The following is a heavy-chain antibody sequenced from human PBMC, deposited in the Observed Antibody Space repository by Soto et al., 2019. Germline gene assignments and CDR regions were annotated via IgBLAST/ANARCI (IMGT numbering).Heavy chain of an antibody. J-gene: IGHJ6*03. D-gene: IGHD6-13*01. Sequence: QLQLQESGPGLVKPSETLSLTCTVSGGSISSSSYYWGWIRQPPGKGLEWIGSIYYSGSTYYNPSLKSRVTTSVDTSKHQFSLKLSSVTAADTAVYYCARAPPPHIAAAGYYYYYMDVWGKGSTVTVSS. V-gene: IGHV4-39*01. CDR2: IYYSGST. CDR3: ARAPPPHIAAAGYYYYYMDV. CDR1: GGSISSSSYY.